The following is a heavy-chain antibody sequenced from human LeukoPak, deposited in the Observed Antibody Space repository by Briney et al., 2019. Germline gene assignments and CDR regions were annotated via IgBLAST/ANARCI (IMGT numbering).Heavy chain of an antibody. CDR3: ATLKWYQRDAFDI. J-gene: IGHJ3*02. CDR2: FDPEDGET. Sequence: ASVKVSCKVSGYTLTELSMHWVRQAPGKGLEWMGGFDPEDGETIYAQKFQGRVTMTEDTSTDAAYMELSSLRSEDTAVYYCATLKWYQRDAFDIWGQGTMVTVSS. CDR1: GYTLTELS. V-gene: IGHV1-24*01. D-gene: IGHD2-2*01.